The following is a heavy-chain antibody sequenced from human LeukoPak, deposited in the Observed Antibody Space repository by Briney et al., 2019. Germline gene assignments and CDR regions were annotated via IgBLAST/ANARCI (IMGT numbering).Heavy chain of an antibody. CDR3: ARGEYSSGLDY. J-gene: IGHJ4*02. CDR1: GFTFSSYS. Sequence: GGSLRLSCAASGFTFSSYSMNWVRQAPGKGLERVSSISGSSSYIYYGDSDKGRFTISRDNAKNSLYLQMNSLRAEDTAVYYCARGEYSSGLDYWGQGTLVTVSS. D-gene: IGHD6-19*01. CDR2: ISGSSSYI. V-gene: IGHV3-21*01.